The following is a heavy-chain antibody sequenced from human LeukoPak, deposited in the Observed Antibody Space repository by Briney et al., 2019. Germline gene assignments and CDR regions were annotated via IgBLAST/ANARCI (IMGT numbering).Heavy chain of an antibody. CDR1: GFTFSSYW. CDR3: ARGARVVVDY. J-gene: IGHJ4*02. Sequence: GGSLRLSCAASGFTFSSYWMSWVRQAPGKGLEWVANINLDGGEKYYVGSVKGRFTISRDNAKNSLYLLMNSLRAEDTAVYYCARGARVVVDYWGQGTLVTVSS. CDR2: INLDGGEK. D-gene: IGHD2-15*01. V-gene: IGHV3-7*01.